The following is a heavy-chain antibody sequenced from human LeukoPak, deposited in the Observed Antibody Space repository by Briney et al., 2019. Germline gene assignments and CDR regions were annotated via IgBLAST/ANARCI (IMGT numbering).Heavy chain of an antibody. CDR1: GFSFTTYG. Sequence: AGGSLRLSCAASGFSFTTYGMSWVRQAPGKGLEWVSSISSSSSYIYYADSVKGRFTISRDNAKNSLYLQMNSLRAEDTAVYYCAREKSVAGLKVPNDYWGQGTLVTVSS. D-gene: IGHD6-19*01. CDR2: ISSSSSYI. V-gene: IGHV3-21*01. CDR3: AREKSVAGLKVPNDY. J-gene: IGHJ4*02.